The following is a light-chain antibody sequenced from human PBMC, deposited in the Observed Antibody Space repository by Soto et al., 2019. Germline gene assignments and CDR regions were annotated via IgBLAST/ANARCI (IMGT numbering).Light chain of an antibody. CDR3: LQHNSYPRT. V-gene: IGKV1-17*01. CDR2: AAS. CDR1: QGIRND. J-gene: IGKJ1*01. Sequence: DIQMTQSPSSLSASVGDIVTITCRASQGIRNDWSWYQQKPGKAPKSLIYAASTLLRGAPSRFSGSGSGTEFTLTISSLQPEDFATYYCLQHNSYPRTFGQGTEVEIK.